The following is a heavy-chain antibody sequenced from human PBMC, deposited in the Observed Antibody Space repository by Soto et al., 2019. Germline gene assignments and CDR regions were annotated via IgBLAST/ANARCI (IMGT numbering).Heavy chain of an antibody. CDR1: GGSISSYY. Sequence: QVQLQESGPGLVKPSETLSLTCTVSGGSISSYYWSWIRQPPGKGLEWIGYIYYSGSTNYNPSLKSRVTIPXXTXKXLFSLKLSSVTAADTAVYHCARGRAYDSSGYPLFDYWGQGTLVTVSS. CDR3: ARGRAYDSSGYPLFDY. CDR2: IYYSGST. V-gene: IGHV4-59*01. J-gene: IGHJ4*02. D-gene: IGHD3-22*01.